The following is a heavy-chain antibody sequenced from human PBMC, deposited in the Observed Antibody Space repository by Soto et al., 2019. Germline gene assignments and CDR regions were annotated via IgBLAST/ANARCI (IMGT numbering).Heavy chain of an antibody. Sequence: QVQLVQSGAEVKKPGSSVKVSCKASGGTFSTHAISWVRQAPGQGLEWLGGIIPTLGTPNYAQKFQGRVTVTADEYTSTAYMELIRLTSEDTAVYYCARAAFRSGYYGYYSGMDVWGQGTAVNV. CDR2: IIPTLGTP. CDR3: ARAAFRSGYYGYYSGMDV. D-gene: IGHD3-3*01. J-gene: IGHJ6*02. CDR1: GGTFSTHA. V-gene: IGHV1-69*01.